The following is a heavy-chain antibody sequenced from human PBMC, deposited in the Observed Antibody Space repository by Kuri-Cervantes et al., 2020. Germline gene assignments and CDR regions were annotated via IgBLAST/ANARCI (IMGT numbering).Heavy chain of an antibody. Sequence: GESLKISCAASGFTFSSYEMNWVRQAPGKGLEWVSYISSSGSTIYYADSVKGRFTISRDNAKNSLYLQMNSLRAEDTALYYCAKGLTGYSSGWYIFDYWGQGTLVTVSS. J-gene: IGHJ4*02. CDR1: GFTFSSYE. D-gene: IGHD6-19*01. CDR3: AKGLTGYSSGWYIFDY. CDR2: ISSSGSTI. V-gene: IGHV3-48*03.